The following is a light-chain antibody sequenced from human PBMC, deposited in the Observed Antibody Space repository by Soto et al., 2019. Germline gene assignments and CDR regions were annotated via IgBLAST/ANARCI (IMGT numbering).Light chain of an antibody. CDR2: GAS. Sequence: EIVLAQSPGTLSLFPGERATLSCRASQSVSIYLAWYQQKPGQAPRLLIYGASSRATGIPDRFSGTGSETDFTLTISRLEPEDFAVYYCQQYDNSPITFGQGTRLEIK. J-gene: IGKJ5*01. CDR1: QSVSIY. CDR3: QQYDNSPIT. V-gene: IGKV3-20*01.